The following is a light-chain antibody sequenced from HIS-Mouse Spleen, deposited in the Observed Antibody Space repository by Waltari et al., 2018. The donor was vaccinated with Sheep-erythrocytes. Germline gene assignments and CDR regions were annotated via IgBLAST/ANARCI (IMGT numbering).Light chain of an antibody. CDR1: SRDVGGYNY. J-gene: IGLJ1*01. V-gene: IGLV2-11*01. CDR2: DVS. CDR3: CSYAGSYNHV. Sequence: QSALTQPRSVSGSPGQSVTISCTGTSRDVGGYNYVSLDQQHPGKAPKLMIYDVSKRPAGGPDRFSGSKSGNTASLTISGLQAEDEADYYCCSYAGSYNHVFATGTKVTVL.